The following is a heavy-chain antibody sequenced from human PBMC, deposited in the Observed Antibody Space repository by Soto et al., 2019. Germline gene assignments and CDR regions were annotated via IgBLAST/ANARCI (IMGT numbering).Heavy chain of an antibody. CDR1: ALSFGTSGVG. CDR3: ASMTTVATAAFDI. Sequence: QITLKESGPTQVKPTQTLTLTCTASALSFGTSGVGVGWIRQPPGEALEWLALIYWNDDKRYSPSLKSSLTITKDTSKNQVVLTMTNVDPVDTATYYCASMTTVATAAFDIWGQGTMVTVSS. J-gene: IGHJ3*02. CDR2: IYWNDDK. V-gene: IGHV2-5*01. D-gene: IGHD4-17*01.